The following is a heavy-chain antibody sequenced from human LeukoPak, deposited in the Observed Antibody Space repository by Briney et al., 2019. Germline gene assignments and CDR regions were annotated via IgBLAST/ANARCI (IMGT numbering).Heavy chain of an antibody. CDR2: IYYSGST. V-gene: IGHV4-59*01. CDR3: ARGNSGWSKGYFDY. CDR1: DGSISSYY. D-gene: IGHD6-19*01. J-gene: IGHJ4*02. Sequence: SETLSLTCTVSDGSISSYYWSWIRQPPGKGLEWIGYIYYSGSTNYNPSLKSRVTISVDTSKNQFSLKLSSVTAADTAVYYCARGNSGWSKGYFDYWGQGTLVTVSS.